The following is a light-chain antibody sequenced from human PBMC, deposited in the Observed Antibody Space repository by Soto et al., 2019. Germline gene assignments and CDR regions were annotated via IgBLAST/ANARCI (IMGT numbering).Light chain of an antibody. CDR1: QSVSSN. CDR3: QQRNNWHLT. Sequence: EIVMTQSPATLSVSPGERATLSCRASQSVSSNLAWYQQKPGQAPRLLIYGASTRATGIPARFSGSGSGTDFILTISSLEPEDFEVHYCQQRNNWHLTFGVGTKVDI. J-gene: IGKJ4*01. V-gene: IGKV3D-15*01. CDR2: GAS.